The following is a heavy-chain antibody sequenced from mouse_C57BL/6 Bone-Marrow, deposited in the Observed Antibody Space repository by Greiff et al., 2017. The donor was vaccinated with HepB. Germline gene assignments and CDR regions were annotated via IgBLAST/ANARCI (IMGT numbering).Heavy chain of an antibody. Sequence: VQRVESGPELVKPGASVKLSCKASGYTFTSYDINWVKQRPGQGLEWIGWIYPRDGSTKYNETFKGKATLTVDTSSSTAYMELHSLTSEDSAVDFCARPPLRYHYAMDYWGQGTSVTVSS. CDR3: ARPPLRYHYAMDY. CDR1: GYTFTSYD. CDR2: IYPRDGST. D-gene: IGHD1-1*01. V-gene: IGHV1-85*01. J-gene: IGHJ4*01.